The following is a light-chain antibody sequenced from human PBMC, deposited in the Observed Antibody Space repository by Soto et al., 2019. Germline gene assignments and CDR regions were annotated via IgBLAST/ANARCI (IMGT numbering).Light chain of an antibody. J-gene: IGKJ4*01. CDR3: QQYNNWPLT. CDR1: QSVSSL. V-gene: IGKV3-15*01. Sequence: DIGMTQSPATLSVSPGERATLSCRASQSVSSLLAWYQQKPGQAPRLLIYGASTMPTGIPDRFSASGSGTDFALTISSLHSGDFAVYYGQQYNNWPLTFGGGTKVEIK. CDR2: GAS.